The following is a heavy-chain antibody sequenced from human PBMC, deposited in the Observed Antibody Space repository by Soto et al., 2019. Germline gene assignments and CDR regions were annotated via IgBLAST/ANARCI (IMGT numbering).Heavy chain of an antibody. CDR2: IKQDGSEK. CDR3: ARDRIRDYDFWSGPTPYHFDY. V-gene: IGHV3-7*01. CDR1: GFTFSTYW. Sequence: GGSLRLSCAASGFTFSTYWMNWVRQGPGKGLEWVANIKQDGSEKYYVDSVKGRFTISRDNAKNSLYLQMNSLRAEDTAVYYCARDRIRDYDFWSGPTPYHFDYWGQGTLVTVSS. D-gene: IGHD3-3*01. J-gene: IGHJ4*02.